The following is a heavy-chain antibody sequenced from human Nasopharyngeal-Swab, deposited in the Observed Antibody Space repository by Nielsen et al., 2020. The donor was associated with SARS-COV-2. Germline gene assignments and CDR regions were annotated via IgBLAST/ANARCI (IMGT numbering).Heavy chain of an antibody. CDR1: GFSLSTSGMC. V-gene: IGHV2-70*11. CDR2: IDWDDDK. J-gene: IGHJ4*02. CDR3: ARTLVTVAAFDY. D-gene: IGHD4-23*01. Sequence: SGPTLVKPTQTLTLTCTFSGFSLSTSGMCVSWIRQPPGKALEWLARIDWDDDKYYSTSLRTRLTISKDTSKNQVVPTMTNMDPVDTATYYCARTLVTVAAFDYWGQGTLVTVSS.